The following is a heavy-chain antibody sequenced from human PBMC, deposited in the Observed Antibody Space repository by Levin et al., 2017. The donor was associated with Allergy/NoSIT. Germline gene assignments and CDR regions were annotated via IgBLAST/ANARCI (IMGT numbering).Heavy chain of an antibody. CDR1: GFTFSSYI. CDR2: ISYDGSNK. Sequence: GESLKISCAASGFTFSSYIMHWVRQAPGKGLEWVAFISYDGSNKYYADSVKGRFTISRDNSKNTLYLQMNSLRAEDTAVYYCARLTSGSFDYWGQGTLVTVSS. V-gene: IGHV3-30-3*01. D-gene: IGHD6-19*01. CDR3: ARLTSGSFDY. J-gene: IGHJ4*02.